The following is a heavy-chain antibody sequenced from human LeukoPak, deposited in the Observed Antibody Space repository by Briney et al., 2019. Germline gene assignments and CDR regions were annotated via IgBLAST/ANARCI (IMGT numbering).Heavy chain of an antibody. V-gene: IGHV4-34*01. CDR3: ARDGRAGSLFAY. CDR2: INHSAST. D-gene: IGHD6-19*01. J-gene: IGHJ4*02. CDR1: GGSFNSYY. Sequence: SETLSLTCAVYGGSFNSYYWSCIRQPPGKGLEWIGKINHSASTNYNPSLKSRVTISVDTSKNQFSLKLSSVTAADTAIYYCARDGRAGSLFAYWGQGTLVTVSS.